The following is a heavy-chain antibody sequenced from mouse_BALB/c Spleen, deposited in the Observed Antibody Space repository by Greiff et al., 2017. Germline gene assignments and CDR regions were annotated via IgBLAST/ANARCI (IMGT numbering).Heavy chain of an antibody. CDR2: ISSGGST. J-gene: IGHJ2*01. CDR1: GFTFSSYA. Sequence: DVMLVESGGGLVKPGGSLKLSCAASGFTFSSYAMSWVRQTPEKRLEWVSSISSGGSTYYPDSVKGRFTISRDNARNILYLQMSSLRSEDTAMYYWARGGNYGSSSFDYRGQGTTPTVSS. CDR3: ARGGNYGSSSFDY. V-gene: IGHV5-6-5*01. D-gene: IGHD1-1*01.